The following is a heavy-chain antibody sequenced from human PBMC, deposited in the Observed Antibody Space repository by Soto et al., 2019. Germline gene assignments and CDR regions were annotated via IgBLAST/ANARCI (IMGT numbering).Heavy chain of an antibody. Sequence: QVQLGESGGGVVQPGTSLRLSCAASGFTLSSYSIHWVRQAPVKGLDWVAVIAYDGNTQFYGDSVKGRFIVSRDNSRNTLYLQLNNLQAEDTAVYYCAKVSRPSRISTPDFDYWGQGTLVTVSS. CDR2: IAYDGNTQ. J-gene: IGHJ4*02. V-gene: IGHV3-30-3*01. CDR1: GFTLSSYS. CDR3: AKVSRPSRISTPDFDY.